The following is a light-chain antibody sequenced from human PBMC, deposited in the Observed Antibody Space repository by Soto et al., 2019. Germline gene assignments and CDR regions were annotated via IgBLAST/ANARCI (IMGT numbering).Light chain of an antibody. J-gene: IGKJ3*01. CDR3: QRYISAPFT. CDR2: AAS. V-gene: IGKV1-27*01. CDR1: QGITNY. Sequence: DIQMTQSPSSLSASVGDRVTITRRATQGITNYLAWYQQKPGKVPKLLIYAASTLQSGVPSRFSGSGSGTDFTLTISSLQPEDVATYYCQRYISAPFTFGPGTNVDIK.